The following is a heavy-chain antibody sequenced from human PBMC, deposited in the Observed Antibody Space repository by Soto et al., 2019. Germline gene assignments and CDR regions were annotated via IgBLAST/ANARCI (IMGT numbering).Heavy chain of an antibody. D-gene: IGHD6-19*01. Sequence: GESLKISCAASGFTFSSYSMNWVRQAPGKGLEWVSYISSSSSTIYYADSVKGRFTISRDNAKNSLYLQMNSLRDEDTAVYYCARDRGKQWLVRGNDYWGQGTLVTVSS. V-gene: IGHV3-48*02. CDR1: GFTFSSYS. CDR3: ARDRGKQWLVRGNDY. CDR2: ISSSSSTI. J-gene: IGHJ4*02.